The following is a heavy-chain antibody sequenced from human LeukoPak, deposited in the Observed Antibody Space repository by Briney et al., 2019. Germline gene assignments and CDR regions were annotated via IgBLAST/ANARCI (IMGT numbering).Heavy chain of an antibody. V-gene: IGHV1-2*02. Sequence: ASVKVSCKASGYTFTGYYMHWVRQAPGQGLEWMGWINPNSGGTNYAQKFQGRVTMTRDTSISTACMELSRLRSDDTAVYYCARDVAVVVAATRGQYYGMDVWGQGTTVTVSS. J-gene: IGHJ6*02. CDR2: INPNSGGT. D-gene: IGHD2-15*01. CDR3: ARDVAVVVAATRGQYYGMDV. CDR1: GYTFTGYY.